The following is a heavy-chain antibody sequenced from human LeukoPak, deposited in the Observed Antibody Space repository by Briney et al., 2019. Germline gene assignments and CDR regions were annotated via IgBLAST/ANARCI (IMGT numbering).Heavy chain of an antibody. CDR1: GFTFSSYW. CDR3: AKDHYEQQLVYDAFDI. J-gene: IGHJ3*02. Sequence: GGSLRLSCAASGFTFSSYWMHWVRQAPGKGLVWVSRINSDGSSTSYADSVKGRFTISRDNSKNTLYLQMNSLRAEDTVVYYCAKDHYEQQLVYDAFDIWGQGTMVTVSS. D-gene: IGHD6-13*01. V-gene: IGHV3-74*01. CDR2: INSDGSST.